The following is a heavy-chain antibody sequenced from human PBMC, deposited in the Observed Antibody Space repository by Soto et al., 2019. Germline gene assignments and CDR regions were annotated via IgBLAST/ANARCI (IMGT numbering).Heavy chain of an antibody. D-gene: IGHD6-19*01. CDR2: MSYDGSSK. V-gene: IGHV3-30*18. Sequence: QVQLVESGGGVVQPGSSLRLSCAASGFNFSSFGMHWVRQAPGKGLEWVALMSYDGSSKYYQDSLKGRFTISRDKSKNTLYLQMSSLRVEDTAVYYCAKDRGWSSAELDYWGQGTLVTVSS. CDR1: GFNFSSFG. J-gene: IGHJ4*02. CDR3: AKDRGWSSAELDY.